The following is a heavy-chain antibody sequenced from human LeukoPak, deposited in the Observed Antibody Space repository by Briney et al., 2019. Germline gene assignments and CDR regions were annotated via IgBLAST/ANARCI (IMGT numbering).Heavy chain of an antibody. CDR2: MNPNSGNT. CDR3: ARVLHYYGSGSYGYYGMDV. J-gene: IGHJ6*02. CDR1: GYTFTRYD. D-gene: IGHD3-10*01. Sequence: ASVKVSCKASGYTFTRYDINWVRQATGQGLEWMGWMNPNSGNTGYAQKFQGRVTMTRNTSISTAYMELSSLRSEDTAVYYCARVLHYYGSGSYGYYGMDVWGQGTTVTVSS. V-gene: IGHV1-8*01.